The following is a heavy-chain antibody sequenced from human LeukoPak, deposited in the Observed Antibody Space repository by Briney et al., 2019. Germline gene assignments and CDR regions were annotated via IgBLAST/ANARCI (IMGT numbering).Heavy chain of an antibody. CDR3: AYGGWFLNY. V-gene: IGHV3-7*01. Sequence: QTGGSLRLSCAASGFTLSGYWMSWVRQAPGKGLEWVANIKQDGSEKNYVDSVKGRFSISRDNAKNSLYLHMNSLTVEDAAVYFCAYGGWFLNYWGQGIRVTVSS. D-gene: IGHD4-23*01. CDR1: GFTLSGYW. CDR2: IKQDGSEK. J-gene: IGHJ4*02.